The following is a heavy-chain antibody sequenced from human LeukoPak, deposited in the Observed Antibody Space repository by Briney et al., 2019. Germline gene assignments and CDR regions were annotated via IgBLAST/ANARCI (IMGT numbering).Heavy chain of an antibody. J-gene: IGHJ4*02. Sequence: HPGGSLRLSCAASGFTVSSNYMSWVRQAPGKGLEWVSAISGSGGSTYYADSVKGRFTISRDNSKNALYLQMNSLRAEDTAVYYCAKGGVLRAYGPNYFDYWGQGTLVTVSS. CDR3: AKGGVLRAYGPNYFDY. CDR1: GFTVSSNY. V-gene: IGHV3-23*01. CDR2: ISGSGGST. D-gene: IGHD3-3*01.